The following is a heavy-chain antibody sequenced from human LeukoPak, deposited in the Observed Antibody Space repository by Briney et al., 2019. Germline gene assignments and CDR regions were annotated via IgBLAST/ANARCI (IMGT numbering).Heavy chain of an antibody. J-gene: IGHJ6*02. CDR3: AHLVWEYVGGLDV. V-gene: IGHV3-23*05. Sequence: GGSLRLSCVASGFTFRSYGMNWVRQAPGKGLEWASGIYTNGRDTRYADSVKGRFTISRDNSKNTLYLQMHSLRVEDTAVYYCAHLVWEYVGGLDVWGQGTTVTVSS. D-gene: IGHD1-26*01. CDR1: GFTFRSYG. CDR2: IYTNGRDT.